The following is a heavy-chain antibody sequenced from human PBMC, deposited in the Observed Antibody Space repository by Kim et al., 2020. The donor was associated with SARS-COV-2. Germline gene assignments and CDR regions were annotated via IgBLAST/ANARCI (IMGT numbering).Heavy chain of an antibody. CDR3: ARDGSGIAVGWGQEGDYGMDV. CDR1: GGSISSYY. V-gene: IGHV4-59*13. D-gene: IGHD6-19*01. CDR2: IYYSGST. Sequence: SETLSLTCTVSGGSISSYYWSWIRQPPGKGLEWIGYIYYSGSTNYNPSLKSRVTISVDTSKNQFSLKLSSVTAADTAVYYCARDGSGIAVGWGQEGDYGMDVWGQGTTVTVSS. J-gene: IGHJ6*02.